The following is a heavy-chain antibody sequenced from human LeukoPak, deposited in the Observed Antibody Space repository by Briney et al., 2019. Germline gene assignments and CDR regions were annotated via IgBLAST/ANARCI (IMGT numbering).Heavy chain of an antibody. CDR3: YSMIVVEIRVINDY. D-gene: IGHD3-22*01. CDR2: IYSGGST. V-gene: IGHV3-66*01. J-gene: IGHJ4*02. Sequence: GGSLRLSCAVSGFTVSSNYMSWVRQAAGKGLDWVSVIYSGGSTYYADSVKGRFTISRDNSKNTLYLQMNSLRAEDTAVYYCYSMIVVEIRVINDYWGQGTLVTVSS. CDR1: GFTVSSNY.